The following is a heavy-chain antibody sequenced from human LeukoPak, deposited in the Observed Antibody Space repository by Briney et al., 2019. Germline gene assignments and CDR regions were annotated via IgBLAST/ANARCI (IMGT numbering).Heavy chain of an antibody. J-gene: IGHJ4*02. Sequence: GGSLRLSCAASGFTFSSYGMHWLPEAPGKGLEGVAVISYDGSNKYYADSVKGRFTISRDNSKNTLYLQMNSLRAEDTAVYYCAKDLGYCSGGSCYRFDYWGQGTLVTVSS. CDR3: AKDLGYCSGGSCYRFDY. D-gene: IGHD2-15*01. V-gene: IGHV3-30*18. CDR2: ISYDGSNK. CDR1: GFTFSSYG.